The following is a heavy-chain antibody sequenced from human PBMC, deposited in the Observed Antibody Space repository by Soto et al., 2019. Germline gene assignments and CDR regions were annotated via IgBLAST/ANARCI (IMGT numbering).Heavy chain of an antibody. Sequence: SETLSLTCTVSGGSISSYYWSWIRQPPGKGLEWIGYIYYSGSTNYNPSLKSRVTISVDTSKNQFSLKLSSVTAADTAVYYCARGFLEWLPRKYYYYYMDVWGKGTTVTVSS. CDR2: IYYSGST. CDR1: GGSISSYY. D-gene: IGHD3-3*01. V-gene: IGHV4-59*01. CDR3: ARGFLEWLPRKYYYYYMDV. J-gene: IGHJ6*03.